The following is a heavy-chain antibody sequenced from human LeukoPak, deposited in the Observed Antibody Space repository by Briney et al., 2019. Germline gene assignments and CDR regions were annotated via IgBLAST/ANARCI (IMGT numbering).Heavy chain of an antibody. CDR3: ERYYDSSGYQYYFDY. V-gene: IGHV1-2*02. D-gene: IGHD3-22*01. J-gene: IGHJ4*02. CDR2: INPNSVGT. CDR1: GYTFTGYY. Sequence: ASVKVSCKAAGYTFTGYYMNWVRQAPGQGLGWRGWINPNSVGTNYAQKFQGRVTMTRDTSISTAYMELSRLRSDDTAVYYSERYYDSSGYQYYFDYWGQGTLVTVSS.